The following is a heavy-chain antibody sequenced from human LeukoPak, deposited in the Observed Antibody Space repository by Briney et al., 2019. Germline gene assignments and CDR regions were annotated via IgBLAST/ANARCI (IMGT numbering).Heavy chain of an antibody. D-gene: IGHD1-26*01. CDR3: ARVTVQWGALGAFDI. CDR1: GFTFSSYS. J-gene: IGHJ3*02. V-gene: IGHV3-21*01. Sequence: PGGSLRLSCAASGFTFSSYSMNWVRQAPGKGLEWVSSINSSSSYIYYADSVKGRFTISRDNAKNSLYLQMNSLRAEDTAVYYCARVTVQWGALGAFDIWGQGTMVTVSS. CDR2: INSSSSYI.